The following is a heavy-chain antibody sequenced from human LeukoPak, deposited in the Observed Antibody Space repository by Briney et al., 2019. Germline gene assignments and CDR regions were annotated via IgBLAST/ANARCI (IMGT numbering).Heavy chain of an antibody. J-gene: IGHJ4*02. CDR2: ISSDGSNI. Sequence: GGSLRLSCAVSGFTFNKYYMHWVRQAPGKGLVWVSRISSDGSNINYADSVKGRFTISRDNAKNTLYLQMNSLRAEDTAVYYCIRVPYWGQGALVTVSS. CDR1: GFTFNKYY. V-gene: IGHV3-74*01. CDR3: IRVPY.